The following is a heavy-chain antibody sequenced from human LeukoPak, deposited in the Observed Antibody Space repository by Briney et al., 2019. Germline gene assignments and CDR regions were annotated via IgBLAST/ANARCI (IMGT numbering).Heavy chain of an antibody. CDR3: ARGYCSGGSCSNPGFDY. D-gene: IGHD2-15*01. CDR2: INHSGST. V-gene: IGHV4-34*01. J-gene: IGHJ4*02. CDR1: GGSFSGYY. Sequence: SETLSLTCAVYGGSFSGYYWSWIRQPPGKGLEWIGEINHSGSTNYNPSLKSRVTISVDTSKNQFSLKLSSVTAADTAVYYCARGYCSGGSCSNPGFDYWGQGTLVTVAS.